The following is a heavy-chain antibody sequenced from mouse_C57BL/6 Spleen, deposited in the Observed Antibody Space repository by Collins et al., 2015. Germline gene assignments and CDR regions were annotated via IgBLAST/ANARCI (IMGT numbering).Heavy chain of an antibody. J-gene: IGHJ3*01. CDR1: GYSITSDYA. CDR3: AKARGWFAY. Sequence: DVQLQESGPGLVKPSQSLSLTCTVTGYSITSDYAWNWIRQFPGSKLEWMGYISYSGSTSYNPSLKSRISITRDTSKNQFFLQLNSVTTEDTATYYCAKARGWFAYWGQGTLVTVSA. CDR2: ISYSGST. V-gene: IGHV3-2*02.